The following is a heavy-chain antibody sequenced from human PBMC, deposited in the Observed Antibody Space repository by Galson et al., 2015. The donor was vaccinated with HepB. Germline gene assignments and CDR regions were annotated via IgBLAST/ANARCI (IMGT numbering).Heavy chain of an antibody. Sequence: SLRLSCAASGFTFSIYSMNWVRQAPGKRLEWVSYISIDTNTIYYADSVKGRFTISRDNAKNSLYLQMNSLRAEATAVYYCAREDCGGDCSFGGSFDYWCQGTLVAVSS. V-gene: IGHV3-48*04. CDR1: GFTFSIYS. J-gene: IGHJ4*02. CDR3: AREDCGGDCSFGGSFDY. CDR2: ISIDTNTI. D-gene: IGHD2-21*02.